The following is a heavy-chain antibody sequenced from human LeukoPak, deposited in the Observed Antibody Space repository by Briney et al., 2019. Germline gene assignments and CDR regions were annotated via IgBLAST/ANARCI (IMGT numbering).Heavy chain of an antibody. V-gene: IGHV1-8*03. CDR2: MNPNSGNT. CDR1: GDTFSSYA. CDR3: ARVPYSSSWYRSYYMDV. Sequence: AALKVSCKASGDTFSSYAINWVRQAPGQGREWMGWMNPNSGNTGYAQKVQCRVTITRNTSISTAYMELSSLRSEDTAVYYCARVPYSSSWYRSYYMDVWGKGTTVTISS. D-gene: IGHD6-13*01. J-gene: IGHJ6*03.